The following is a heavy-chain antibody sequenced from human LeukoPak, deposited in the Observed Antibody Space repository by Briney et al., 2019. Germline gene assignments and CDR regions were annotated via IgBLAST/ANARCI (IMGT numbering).Heavy chain of an antibody. CDR3: AREEAVPAAMSY. CDR1: GGTFSSYA. Sequence: RSSVKVSCKASGGTFSSYAISWVRQAPGQGLEWMGGIIPIFGTANYAQKFQGRVTITTDESTSTAYMELSSLRSEDTAVYYCAREEAVPAAMSYWGQGTLVTVSS. CDR2: IIPIFGTA. V-gene: IGHV1-69*05. D-gene: IGHD2-2*01. J-gene: IGHJ4*02.